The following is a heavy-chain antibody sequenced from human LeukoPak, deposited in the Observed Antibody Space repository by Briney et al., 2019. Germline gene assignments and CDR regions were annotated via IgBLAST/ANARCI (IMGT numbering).Heavy chain of an antibody. CDR2: INHSGST. CDR1: GGSFSGYY. J-gene: IGHJ4*02. CDR3: ARQYYYDSSGWN. Sequence: PSETLSLTCAVYGGSFSGYYWSWIRQPPGKGLEWIGEINHSGSTNYNPSPKSRVTISVDTSKNQFSLKLSSVTAADTAVYYCARQYYYDSSGWNWGQGTLVTVSS. V-gene: IGHV4-34*01. D-gene: IGHD3-22*01.